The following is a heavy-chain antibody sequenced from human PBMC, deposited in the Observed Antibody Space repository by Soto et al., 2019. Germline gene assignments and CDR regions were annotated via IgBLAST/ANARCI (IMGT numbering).Heavy chain of an antibody. Sequence: QLQLQESGSGLVKPSQTLSLTCAVSGDAISSGGHSWSWIRQPPGKGLEWIGYIYHNGDTYYDASIKSRVTILIDRSKSQYSLKLSSVTAADKAVSYCAGGGNSGPFDYWGQGTLVTVSS. J-gene: IGHJ4*02. CDR3: AGGGNSGPFDY. CDR2: IYHNGDT. D-gene: IGHD2-21*01. V-gene: IGHV4-30-2*01. CDR1: GDAISSGGHS.